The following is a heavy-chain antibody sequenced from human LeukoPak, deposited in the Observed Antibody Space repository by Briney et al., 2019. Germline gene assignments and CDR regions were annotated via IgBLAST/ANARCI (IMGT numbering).Heavy chain of an antibody. CDR1: GFTLSSYS. D-gene: IGHD6-13*01. CDR3: ARDAGIAARGFGY. CDR2: ISSSSSYI. V-gene: IGHV3-21*01. Sequence: GGSLRLSCAASGFTLSSYSMNWVRQAPGKGLEWVSSISSSSSYIYYADSVKGRFTISRDNAKNSLYLQMNSLRAEDTAVYYCARDAGIAARGFGYWGQGTLVTVSS. J-gene: IGHJ4*02.